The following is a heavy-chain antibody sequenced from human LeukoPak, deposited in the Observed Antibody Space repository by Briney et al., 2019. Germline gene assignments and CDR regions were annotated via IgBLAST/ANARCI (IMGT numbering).Heavy chain of an antibody. V-gene: IGHV1-69*01. CDR1: GGTFSSYA. CDR3: ARRGGSSSGNYYYYYMDV. D-gene: IGHD6-6*01. Sequence: SVTVSCKASGGTFSSYAISWARQAPGQGLEWMGGIIPIFGTANYAQKFQGRVTITADESTSTAYMELSSLRSEDTAVYYCARRGGSSSGNYYYYYMDVWGKGTTVTVSS. CDR2: IIPIFGTA. J-gene: IGHJ6*03.